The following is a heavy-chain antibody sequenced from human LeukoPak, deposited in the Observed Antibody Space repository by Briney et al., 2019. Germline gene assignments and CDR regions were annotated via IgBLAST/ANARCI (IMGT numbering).Heavy chain of an antibody. D-gene: IGHD3-22*01. V-gene: IGHV1-58*02. CDR2: IVVGSGNT. J-gene: IGHJ4*02. CDR3: AATGDYDSSGYYDY. CDR1: GFTFTSSA. Sequence: ASVKVSCKASGFTFTSSAMQWVRQARGQRLEWIGWIVVGSGNTNYAQKFQERVTITRDMSTSTAYMELSSLRSEDTAVYYCAATGDYDSSGYYDYWGQGPLVTVPS.